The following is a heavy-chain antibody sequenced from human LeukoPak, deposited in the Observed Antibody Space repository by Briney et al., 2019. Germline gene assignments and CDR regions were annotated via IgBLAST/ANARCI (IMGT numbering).Heavy chain of an antibody. D-gene: IGHD2-2*01. CDR2: ISGSGGST. V-gene: IGHV3-23*01. CDR3: AKDCSSTSCYLY. J-gene: IGHJ4*02. CDR1: GFTFSSYA. Sequence: GGSLRLPCAASGFTFSSYAMSWVRQAPGKGLEWVSAISGSGGSTYYADSVKGRFTISRDNSKNTLYLQMNSLRAEDTAVYYCAKDCSSTSCYLYWGQGTLVTVSS.